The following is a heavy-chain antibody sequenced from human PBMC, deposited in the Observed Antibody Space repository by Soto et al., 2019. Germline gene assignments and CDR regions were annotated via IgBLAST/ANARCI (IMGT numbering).Heavy chain of an antibody. CDR3: AREGVAPYYYYGMDV. CDR1: GGTFSSYA. CDR2: INPNSGGT. J-gene: IGHJ6*02. D-gene: IGHD5-12*01. V-gene: IGHV1-18*01. Sequence: XSVKVSFNASGGTFSSYAISLLRHAPGQGLEWMGWINPNSGGTNYAQTFQGRVTMTTDTSTSTVYMELRSLRSDDTAVYYCAREGVAPYYYYGMDVWGQGTPVTVSS.